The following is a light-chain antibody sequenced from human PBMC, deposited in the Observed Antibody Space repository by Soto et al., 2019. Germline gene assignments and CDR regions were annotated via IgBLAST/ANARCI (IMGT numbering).Light chain of an antibody. J-gene: IGKJ5*01. CDR3: QQLLSYPIT. V-gene: IGKV1-9*01. CDR1: QGISSY. Sequence: DIQMTQSPSTLSASVGYRFTITCRASQGISSYLAWYQQKPGKAPKLLIYAASTLQSGVPLRFSGSGSGTSFTLTISSLQPEDFATYYCQQLLSYPITFGQGTRLEIK. CDR2: AAS.